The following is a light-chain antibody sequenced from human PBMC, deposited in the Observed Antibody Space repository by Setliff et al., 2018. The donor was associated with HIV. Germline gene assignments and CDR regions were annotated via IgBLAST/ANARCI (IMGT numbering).Light chain of an antibody. J-gene: IGKJ4*01. Sequence: EIVFTQSPGTLPLSPGEGATLSCRASQAVRSGYFAWYQQKPGQAPRLLIYGASSRATGIPDRFSGSGSETDFTLTISRLEPEDFAVYYGQQYGSSSPTFGGGTKWISN. V-gene: IGKV3-20*01. CDR3: QQYGSSSPT. CDR1: QAVRSGY. CDR2: GAS.